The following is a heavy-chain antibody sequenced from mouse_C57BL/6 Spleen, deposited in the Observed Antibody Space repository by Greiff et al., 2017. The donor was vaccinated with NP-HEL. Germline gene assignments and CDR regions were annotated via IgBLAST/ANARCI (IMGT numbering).Heavy chain of an antibody. CDR2: INPGSGGT. CDR1: GYAFTNYL. J-gene: IGHJ4*01. CDR3: ASSYLYAMDY. V-gene: IGHV1-54*01. Sequence: QVQLQQSGAELVRPGTSVKVSCKASGYAFTNYLIEWVKQRPGQGLEWIGVINPGSGGTNYNEKFKGKATLTADKSSSTAYMQLSSLTSEDSAVYFCASSYLYAMDYWGQGTSVTVSS. D-gene: IGHD1-1*01.